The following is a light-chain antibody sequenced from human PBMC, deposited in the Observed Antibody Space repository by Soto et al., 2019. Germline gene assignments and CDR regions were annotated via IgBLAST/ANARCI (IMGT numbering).Light chain of an antibody. CDR1: QSVRSNY. J-gene: IGKJ2*01. CDR3: HQYGTSPYT. V-gene: IGKV3-20*01. CDR2: GAS. Sequence: EIVLTQSPGTLSLSPGERATLSCRASQSVRSNYLAWYQQKPGQAPRLLVYGASSRATGIPDTFSGSGSGTDFTLTISRLEPEDFAVYYCHQYGTSPYTFGQGTKLEIK.